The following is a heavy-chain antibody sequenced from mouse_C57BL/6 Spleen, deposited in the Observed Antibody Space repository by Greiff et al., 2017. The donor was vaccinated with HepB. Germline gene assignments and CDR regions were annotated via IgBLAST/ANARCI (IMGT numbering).Heavy chain of an antibody. J-gene: IGHJ1*03. CDR2: IDPSDSYT. CDR3: ARSWERVHWYFDV. CDR1: GYTFTSYW. Sequence: QVQLQQPGAELVMPGASVKLSCKASGYTFTSYWMHWVKQRPGQGLEWIGEIDPSDSYTNYNQKFKGKSTLTVDKSSSTAYMQLSSLTSEDSAVYYCARSWERVHWYFDVWGTGTTVTVSS. V-gene: IGHV1-69*01. D-gene: IGHD4-1*01.